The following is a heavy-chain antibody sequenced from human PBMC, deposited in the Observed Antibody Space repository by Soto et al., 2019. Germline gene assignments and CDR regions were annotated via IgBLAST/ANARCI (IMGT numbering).Heavy chain of an antibody. J-gene: IGHJ4*02. D-gene: IGHD1-26*01. CDR2: ISYDGSNK. CDR3: ATASGSYSTTFDY. V-gene: IGHV3-30-3*01. Sequence: GGSLRLSCAASGFTFSSYAMHWVRQAPGKGLEWVAVISYDGSNKYYADSVKGRFTISRDNSKNTLYLQMNSLRAEDTAVYYCATASGSYSTTFDYWGQGTLVTVSS. CDR1: GFTFSSYA.